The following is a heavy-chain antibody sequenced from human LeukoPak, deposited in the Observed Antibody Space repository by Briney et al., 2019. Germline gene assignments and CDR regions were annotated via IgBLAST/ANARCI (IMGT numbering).Heavy chain of an antibody. CDR2: IRVFNGNT. D-gene: IGHD5-24*01. CDR3: ARDVEQEMAKEDFDHYYMDV. J-gene: IGHJ6*03. V-gene: IGHV1-18*01. Sequence: GASVKVSCKASGYTFTSYGITWVRQAPGQGVERMGWIRVFNGNTNEAQKFQNRVIMTADTSTVTAYMELRSLRSDDTAVYYCARDVEQEMAKEDFDHYYMDVWGKGTTVTVSS. CDR1: GYTFTSYG.